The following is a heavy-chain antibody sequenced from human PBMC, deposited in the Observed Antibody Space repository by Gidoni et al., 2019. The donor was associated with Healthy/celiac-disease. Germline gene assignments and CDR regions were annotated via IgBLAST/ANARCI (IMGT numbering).Heavy chain of an antibody. D-gene: IGHD5-18*01. CDR1: GFTFSDYY. V-gene: IGHV3-11*01. CDR3: ARDPMDTVTGYYYYMDV. J-gene: IGHJ6*03. Sequence: QVQLVDSGGGLVKPVGSLILSCAASGFTFSDYYMSWIRQAPGKGLEWVSYMSSSGSTIYYADSGKGRFTISRDNAKNSLYLQMNSLRAEDTAVYYCARDPMDTVTGYYYYMDVWGKGTTVTVSS. CDR2: MSSSGSTI.